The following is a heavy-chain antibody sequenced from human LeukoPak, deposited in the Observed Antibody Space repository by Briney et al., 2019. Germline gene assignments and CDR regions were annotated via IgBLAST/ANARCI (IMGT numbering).Heavy chain of an antibody. CDR1: GFTFSIYG. CDR3: AKDVSSIALRY. J-gene: IGHJ4*02. D-gene: IGHD6-6*01. V-gene: IGHV3-30*18. Sequence: GRSLRLSCAAYGFTFSIYGMHWVRQAPGKGLEWVAVISYDGSNKYYADSVKGRFTISRDNSKSTLYLQMNSLRAEDTAVYYCAKDVSSIALRYWGQGTLVTVSS. CDR2: ISYDGSNK.